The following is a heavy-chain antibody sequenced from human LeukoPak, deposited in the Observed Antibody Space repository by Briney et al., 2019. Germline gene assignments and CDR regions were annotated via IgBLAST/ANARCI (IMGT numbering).Heavy chain of an antibody. CDR3: AKGQIPSGDLLRFDF. V-gene: IGHV3-48*04. Sequence: PGGSLRLSCAASGFTFSSYSMNWVRQAPGKGLEWVSYISSSSSTIYYADSVKGRFTISRDNAKNSLYLQMNSLRAEDSAVYYCAKGQIPSGDLLRFDFWGQGTLVTVSS. CDR2: ISSSSSTI. CDR1: GFTFSSYS. D-gene: IGHD1-26*01. J-gene: IGHJ4*02.